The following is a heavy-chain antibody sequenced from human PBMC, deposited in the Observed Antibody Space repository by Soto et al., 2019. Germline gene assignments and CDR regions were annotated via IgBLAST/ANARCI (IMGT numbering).Heavy chain of an antibody. CDR2: INHSGST. V-gene: IGHV4-34*01. Sequence: QVQLQQWGAGLLKPSETLSLTCAVYGGSFSGYYWSWIRQPPGKGLEWIGEINHSGSTNYNPSLTSRVTISVDTSKNQFSLQLSSVTAADTAVYYCARGVAVAGPTGCWFDPWGQGTLVTVSS. CDR1: GGSFSGYY. D-gene: IGHD6-19*01. J-gene: IGHJ5*02. CDR3: ARGVAVAGPTGCWFDP.